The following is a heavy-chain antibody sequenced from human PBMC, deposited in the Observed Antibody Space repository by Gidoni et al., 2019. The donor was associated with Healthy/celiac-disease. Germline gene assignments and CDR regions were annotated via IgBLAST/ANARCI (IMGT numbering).Heavy chain of an antibody. V-gene: IGHV3-23*01. CDR2: ISGSGGST. Sequence: EVQLLESGGGFVQPWGSLRLSFAASGFTFSSYAMCWVRQAPGKGLEWVSAISGSGGSTYYADSGKGRFTISRDNSKNTLYLQMNSLRAEDTAVYYCAKLYDFWRISDYWGQGTLVTVSS. J-gene: IGHJ4*02. D-gene: IGHD3-3*01. CDR1: GFTFSSYA. CDR3: AKLYDFWRISDY.